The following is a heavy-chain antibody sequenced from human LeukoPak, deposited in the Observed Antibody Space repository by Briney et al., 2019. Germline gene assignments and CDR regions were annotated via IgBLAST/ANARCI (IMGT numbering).Heavy chain of an antibody. CDR2: ISGSGTNT. D-gene: IGHD6-19*01. CDR3: AKMMAGVAGIPNC. CDR1: GFTFSSYA. J-gene: IGHJ4*02. Sequence: TGGSLRLSCAASGFTFSSYAMSWVRRAPGKGLEWVSAISGSGTNTYYTDSVRGRFTISRDNSKNTLYLHMNSLRADDTAVYYCAKMMAGVAGIPNCWGQGTLVTVFS. V-gene: IGHV3-23*01.